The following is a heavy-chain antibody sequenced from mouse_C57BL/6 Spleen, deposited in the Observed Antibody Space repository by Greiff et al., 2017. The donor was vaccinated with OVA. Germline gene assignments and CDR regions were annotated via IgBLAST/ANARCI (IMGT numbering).Heavy chain of an antibody. J-gene: IGHJ4*01. CDR2: LSSGSSTL. D-gene: IGHD2-3*01. CDR1: GFTFSDYG. CDR3: ARRWLLNYAMDY. V-gene: IGHV5-17*01. Sequence: EVQGVESGGGLVKPGGSLKLSCAASGFTFSDYGMHWVRQAPEKGLEWVAYLSSGSSTLYYADTVKGRFTISRDNAKNTLFLQMTSLRSEDTAMYYCARRWLLNYAMDYWGQGTSVTVSS.